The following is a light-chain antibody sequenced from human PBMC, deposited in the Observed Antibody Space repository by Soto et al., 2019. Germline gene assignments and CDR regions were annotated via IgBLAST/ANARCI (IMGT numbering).Light chain of an antibody. CDR3: AAWDGSLNGWV. Sequence: QSVLTQAPSASGTPGQRVTISCSGSNSNIGSNTVSWYQQVPGTAPKVLIYNNYQRPSGVPDRLSGSKSGTSASLAIGGLPSEDEADYYCAAWDGSLNGWVLGGGTKVTVL. CDR1: NSNIGSNT. CDR2: NNY. J-gene: IGLJ3*02. V-gene: IGLV1-44*01.